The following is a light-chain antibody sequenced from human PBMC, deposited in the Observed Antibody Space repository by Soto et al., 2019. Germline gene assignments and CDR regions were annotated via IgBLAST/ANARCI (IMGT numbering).Light chain of an antibody. V-gene: IGKV1-39*01. Sequence: DIQMTQSPSSLSASVGDRVTITCRASQSISTYLNWYQQKPGEAPKILIYDTSSLQSGVPSRFSGSASGTDFPLTITSLQPEDFANYYCQQSYSSPPYTFGQGTKTGDQT. CDR1: QSISTY. J-gene: IGKJ2*01. CDR3: QQSYSSPPYT. CDR2: DTS.